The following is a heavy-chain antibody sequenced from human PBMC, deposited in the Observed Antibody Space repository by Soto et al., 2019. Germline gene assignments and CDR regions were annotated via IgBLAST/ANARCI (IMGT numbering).Heavy chain of an antibody. Sequence: QVQLVQSGAEVKKPGSSVKVSCRASGGTFSSYAISWVRQAPGEGLEWMGGIIPISGTATYAQKFQGRVTITADESTSPAYMELSSLRSEDTAVYYCARSQGSSTSLAIYYYYYYGMDVWGQGTTVTVSS. CDR2: IIPISGTA. CDR1: GGTFSSYA. V-gene: IGHV1-69*01. CDR3: ARSQGSSTSLAIYYYYYYGMDV. J-gene: IGHJ6*02. D-gene: IGHD2-2*01.